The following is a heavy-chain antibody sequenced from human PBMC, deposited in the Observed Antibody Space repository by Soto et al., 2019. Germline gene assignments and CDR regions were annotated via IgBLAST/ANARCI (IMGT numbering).Heavy chain of an antibody. V-gene: IGHV1-3*01. D-gene: IGHD1-26*01. CDR1: GYTFTSYA. J-gene: IGHJ4*02. Sequence: ASVKVSCKASGYTFTSYAMHWVRQAPGQRLEWMGWINAGNGNTKYSQKFQGRVTITRDTSASTAYMELSSLRSEDTAVYYCARDIGLWEPTDYWGQGTLVTVSS. CDR3: ARDIGLWEPTDY. CDR2: INAGNGNT.